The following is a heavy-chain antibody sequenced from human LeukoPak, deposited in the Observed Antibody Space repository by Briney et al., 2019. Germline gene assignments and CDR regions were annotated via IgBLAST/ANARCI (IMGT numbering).Heavy chain of an antibody. CDR2: INAGNGNT. D-gene: IGHD6-13*01. Sequence: ASVKVSCKASGYTFTSYAMHWVRQAPGQRLEWIGWINAGNGNTKYSQKFQGRVTITRDTSASTAYMELSSLRSEDTAVYYCAREVIAAAGPNWFDPWGQGTLVTVSS. CDR3: AREVIAAAGPNWFDP. CDR1: GYTFTSYA. V-gene: IGHV1-3*01. J-gene: IGHJ5*02.